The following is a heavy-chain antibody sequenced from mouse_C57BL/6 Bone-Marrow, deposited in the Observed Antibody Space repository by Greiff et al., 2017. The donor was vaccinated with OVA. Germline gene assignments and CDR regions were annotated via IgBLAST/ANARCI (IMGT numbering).Heavy chain of an antibody. Sequence: QVQLQQSGAELVRPGASVTLSCKASGYTFTDYEMHWVKQTPVHGLEWIGAIYPETGGTAYNQKFKGKATLTADKSSSTAYMGLRSLTSEDSAVYYCTRGYSNYYAMDYWGQGTSVTVSS. CDR1: GYTFTDYE. V-gene: IGHV1-15*01. D-gene: IGHD2-5*01. J-gene: IGHJ4*01. CDR3: TRGYSNYYAMDY. CDR2: IYPETGGT.